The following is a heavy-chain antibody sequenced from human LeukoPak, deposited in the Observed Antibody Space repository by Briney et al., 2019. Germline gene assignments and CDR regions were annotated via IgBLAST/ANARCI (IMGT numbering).Heavy chain of an antibody. Sequence: PGGSLRLSCAASGVTVSNNYMNWVRQAPGKGLEWVSLIYSGGSTYYADSVKGRFTISRDNSKNTLYLQMNSLRAEDTAVYYCAKGGRGYSYGHRPYYFDYWGQGTLVTVSS. J-gene: IGHJ4*02. CDR3: AKGGRGYSYGHRPYYFDY. D-gene: IGHD5-18*01. CDR2: IYSGGST. V-gene: IGHV3-66*01. CDR1: GVTVSNNY.